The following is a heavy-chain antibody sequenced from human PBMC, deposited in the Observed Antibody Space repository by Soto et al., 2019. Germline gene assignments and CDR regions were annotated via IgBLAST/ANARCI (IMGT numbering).Heavy chain of an antibody. Sequence: GDLILSCAASGFTFSSYAMSWVRQNPGKGLEWVSAISGSGGSTYYADSVKGRFTISRDNSKNTLYLQMNSLRAEDTAVYYCAKANDFWSGYSPAPYYYGMDVWGQGTTVTVSS. V-gene: IGHV3-23*01. CDR3: AKANDFWSGYSPAPYYYGMDV. D-gene: IGHD3-3*01. J-gene: IGHJ6*02. CDR1: GFTFSSYA. CDR2: ISGSGGST.